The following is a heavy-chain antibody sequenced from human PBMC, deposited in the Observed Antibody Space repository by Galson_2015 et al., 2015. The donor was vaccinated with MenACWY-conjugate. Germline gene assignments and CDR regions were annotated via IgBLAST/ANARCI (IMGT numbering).Heavy chain of an antibody. CDR1: GYTFTSFD. D-gene: IGHD2-15*01. CDR3: ARGRGWVAAGMVYYFDY. V-gene: IGHV1-8*01. Sequence: SVKVSCKASGYTFTSFDINWVRQATGQGLEWMGWINPTSGNTGYAQKFQGRVTVTRDTSISTAYMELSSLGSEDTAVYYCARGRGWVAAGMVYYFDYWGQGTLVTVSS. J-gene: IGHJ4*02. CDR2: INPTSGNT.